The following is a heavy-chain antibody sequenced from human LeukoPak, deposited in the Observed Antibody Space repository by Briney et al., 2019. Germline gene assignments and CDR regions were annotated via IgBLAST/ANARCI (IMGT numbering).Heavy chain of an antibody. Sequence: GGSLRLSCAASGFTFSSYGMHWVRQAPGKGLEWVAFIRYDGSNKYYANSVKGRFTISRDNSKNALYLQMNSLRAEDTAVYYCAKLAAAGFDYWGQGTLVTVSS. CDR1: GFTFSSYG. V-gene: IGHV3-30*02. CDR3: AKLAAAGFDY. CDR2: IRYDGSNK. J-gene: IGHJ4*02. D-gene: IGHD6-13*01.